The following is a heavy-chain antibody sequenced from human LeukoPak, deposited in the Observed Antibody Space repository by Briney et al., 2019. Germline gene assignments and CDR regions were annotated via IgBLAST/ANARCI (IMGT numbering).Heavy chain of an antibody. J-gene: IGHJ4*02. Sequence: PGGSLRLSCAASGFTFSSYGMHWVRQAPGKGLEWVAVIWYDGSNKYYADSVKGRFTISRDNSKNTLYLQMNSLRAEDTAVYYCARGGYMVRGVISYWGQGTLVTVSS. CDR1: GFTFSSYG. V-gene: IGHV3-30*19. CDR3: ARGGYMVRGVISY. CDR2: IWYDGSNK. D-gene: IGHD3-10*01.